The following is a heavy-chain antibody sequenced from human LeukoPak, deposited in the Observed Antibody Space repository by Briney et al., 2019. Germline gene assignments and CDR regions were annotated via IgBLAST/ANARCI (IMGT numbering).Heavy chain of an antibody. J-gene: IGHJ6*02. Sequence: SETLSLTCTVSGGSISSYYWSWIRQPPGKGLEWIGYIYYSGSTNYNPSLKSRVTISVDTSKNQSSLKLSSVTAADTAVYYCARDQRDYYGSGSYYYGMDVWGQGTTVTVSS. V-gene: IGHV4-59*01. CDR2: IYYSGST. CDR3: ARDQRDYYGSGSYYYGMDV. CDR1: GGSISSYY. D-gene: IGHD3-10*01.